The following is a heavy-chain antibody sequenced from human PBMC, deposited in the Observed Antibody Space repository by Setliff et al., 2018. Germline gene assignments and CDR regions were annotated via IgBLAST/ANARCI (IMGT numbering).Heavy chain of an antibody. CDR1: GYPISRGFY. CDR3: ARAAARAEYSDTSAYLPFDF. J-gene: IGHJ4*02. Sequence: SETLSLTCTVSGYPISRGFYWGWIRQSPGKGLEWIGSVYHSGSSYQNPSLRSRIAVSVDTSKNQFSLRLNSVTAADTAVYFCARAAARAEYSDTSAYLPFDFWCLGTLVTVS. CDR2: VYHSGSS. V-gene: IGHV4-38-2*02. D-gene: IGHD3-16*01.